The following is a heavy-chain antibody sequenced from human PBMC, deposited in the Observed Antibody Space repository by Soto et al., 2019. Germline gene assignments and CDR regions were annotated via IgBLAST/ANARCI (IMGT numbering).Heavy chain of an antibody. CDR2: IYYSGST. J-gene: IGHJ4*02. Sequence: PSETLSLTCTVSGGSVSSGSYYWSWIRQPPGKGLEWIGYIYYSGSTNYNPSLKSRVTISVDTSKNQFSPKLSSVTAADTAVYYCARDSSGYYRDFWGQGTLVTVSS. CDR1: GGSVSSGSYY. V-gene: IGHV4-61*01. CDR3: ARDSSGYYRDF. D-gene: IGHD3-22*01.